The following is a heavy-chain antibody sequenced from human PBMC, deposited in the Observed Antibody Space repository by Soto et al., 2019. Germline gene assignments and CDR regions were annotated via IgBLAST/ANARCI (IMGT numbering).Heavy chain of an antibody. CDR3: ASNKIDIVVMVSNYGMDV. CDR2: IIPIFGTA. Sequence: QVQLVQSGAEVKKPGSSVKVSCKASGGTFSSYAISWVRQAPGQGLEWMGGIIPIFGTANYAQKFQGRVTITADESTSTAYMELSSLRSEDTAVYYCASNKIDIVVMVSNYGMDVWGQGTTVTVSS. CDR1: GGTFSSYA. D-gene: IGHD2-15*01. V-gene: IGHV1-69*01. J-gene: IGHJ6*02.